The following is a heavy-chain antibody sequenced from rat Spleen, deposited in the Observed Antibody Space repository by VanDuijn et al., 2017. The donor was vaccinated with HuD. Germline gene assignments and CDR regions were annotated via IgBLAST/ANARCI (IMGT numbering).Heavy chain of an antibody. J-gene: IGHJ3*01. CDR1: GFTYSNYV. D-gene: IGHD1-8*01. CDR2: MSTGGGKT. V-gene: IGHV5S13*01. CDR3: AKEGDGGYSSYPNWFAY. Sequence: EVQLVESGGGLVQPGRSLKLPCAASGFTYSNYVMAWFRQAQTKVLEWVASMSTGGGKTYYRDSVRGRFTISRDYAKNTLYRQMDSLRSEDTATYYCAKEGDGGYSSYPNWFAYWGQGTLVTVSS.